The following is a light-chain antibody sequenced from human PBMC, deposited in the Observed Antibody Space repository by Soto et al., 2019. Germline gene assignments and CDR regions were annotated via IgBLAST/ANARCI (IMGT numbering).Light chain of an antibody. CDR3: QQYGSSGT. CDR2: GAS. V-gene: IGKV3-20*01. CDR1: QSVSNNY. Sequence: EIVLTESPGTLSLCPGERATLSCRASQSVSNNYLAWYQQKPGQAPRLLIYGASNRATGIPDRFSGSGSGTDFTLTISRLEPEDFAVYYCQQYGSSGTFGQGTKVDI. J-gene: IGKJ1*01.